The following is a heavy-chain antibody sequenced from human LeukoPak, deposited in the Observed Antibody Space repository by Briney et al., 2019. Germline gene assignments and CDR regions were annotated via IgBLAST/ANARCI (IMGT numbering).Heavy chain of an antibody. Sequence: ASVKVSCKASGYTFSIYNMHWVRQAPGQGLEWMGWMNADIGGTHYAQNFQGRVTMTRDTSTSTAYMEVTRLGSDDTAVYYCARYSPAPLDAFQMWGQGTMVSVSS. V-gene: IGHV1-2*02. J-gene: IGHJ3*02. CDR2: MNADIGGT. CDR1: GYTFSIYN. D-gene: IGHD6-13*01. CDR3: ARYSPAPLDAFQM.